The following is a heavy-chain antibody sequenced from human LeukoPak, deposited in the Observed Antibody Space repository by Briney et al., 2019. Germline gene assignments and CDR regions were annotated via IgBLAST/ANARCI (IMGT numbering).Heavy chain of an antibody. CDR2: IKQDGSEK. D-gene: IGHD6-13*01. V-gene: IGHV3-7*01. CDR3: ARMSSSSWYVCDY. Sequence: GGSLRLSCAASGFTFSGYWMTCVRQAPGKGLEWVANIKQDGSEKYYVDSVRGRFTISRDNTENSLYLQMNSLRAEDTAVYYCARMSSSSWYVCDYWGQGTLVTVSS. J-gene: IGHJ4*02. CDR1: GFTFSGYW.